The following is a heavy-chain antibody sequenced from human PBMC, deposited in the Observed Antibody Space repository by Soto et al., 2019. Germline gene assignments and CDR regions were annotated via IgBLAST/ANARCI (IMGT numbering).Heavy chain of an antibody. CDR3: AKRWADGCSRGSRLSALVDY. Sequence: GGSLRLSCAASGFTFSSYAMSWVRQAPGKGLEWVSAISGSGGSTYYADSVKGRFTISRDNSKNTPYLQMNSLRAEDTAVYYCAKRWADGCSRGSRLSALVDYWGQGTLVTVSS. CDR1: GFTFSSYA. D-gene: IGHD3-10*01. V-gene: IGHV3-23*01. CDR2: ISGSGGST. J-gene: IGHJ4*02.